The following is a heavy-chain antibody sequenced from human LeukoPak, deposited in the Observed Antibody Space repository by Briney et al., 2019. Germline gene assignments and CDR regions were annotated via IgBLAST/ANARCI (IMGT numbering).Heavy chain of an antibody. D-gene: IGHD1-26*01. Sequence: GGSLRLSCAASGFTFTRYAMSWVRQAPGKGLEWVSTISSSATSTYYADSVKGLFAISRDNSKNTLYLQLNCLRGDVTAFCYCAKSPVESTFGQNPYYYFFDSWGQGTLVTVSS. V-gene: IGHV3-23*01. CDR2: ISSSATST. CDR3: AKSPVESTFGQNPYYYFFDS. CDR1: GFTFTRYA. J-gene: IGHJ4*02.